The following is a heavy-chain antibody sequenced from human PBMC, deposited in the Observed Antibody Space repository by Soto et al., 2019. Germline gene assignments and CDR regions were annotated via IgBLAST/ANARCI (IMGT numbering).Heavy chain of an antibody. D-gene: IGHD6-13*01. J-gene: IGHJ3*02. V-gene: IGHV1-69*01. Sequence: QVQLVQSGAEVKKPGSSVKVSCKASGGTFSSYVINWVRQAPGQGLEWMGGIIPMFGTANYAQKFQGRVTISADESPSTAYMELSSLRSEDTAVYYCARDRVGSSNWYGGFDIWGQGTMVTVSS. CDR1: GGTFSSYV. CDR3: ARDRVGSSNWYGGFDI. CDR2: IIPMFGTA.